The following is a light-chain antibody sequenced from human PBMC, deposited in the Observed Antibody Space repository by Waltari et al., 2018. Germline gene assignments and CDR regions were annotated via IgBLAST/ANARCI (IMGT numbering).Light chain of an antibody. CDR3: QQYSNWPYT. V-gene: IGKV3-15*01. Sequence: EIVMTQSPDTLSVAPGERVTLSCRARQSVPTNLAWYQQKPGQPPRLLIYVASTRATGVPARFSGSGSGTEFTLTISSLESEDFAVYYCQQYSNWPYTFGQGTKLEIK. J-gene: IGKJ2*01. CDR1: QSVPTN. CDR2: VAS.